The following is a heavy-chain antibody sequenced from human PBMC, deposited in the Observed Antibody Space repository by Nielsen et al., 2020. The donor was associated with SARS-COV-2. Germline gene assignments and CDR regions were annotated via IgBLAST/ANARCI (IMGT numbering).Heavy chain of an antibody. J-gene: IGHJ2*01. D-gene: IGHD1-7*01. Sequence: GESLKICCAASGFTVSSNYMSWVRQAPGKGLEWVSVIYSGGSTYYADSVKGRFTISRDNSKNTLYLQMNSLRAEDTAVYYCARDKDWNYNSNYWYFDLWGRGTLVTVSS. CDR3: ARDKDWNYNSNYWYFDL. V-gene: IGHV3-66*01. CDR1: GFTVSSNY. CDR2: IYSGGST.